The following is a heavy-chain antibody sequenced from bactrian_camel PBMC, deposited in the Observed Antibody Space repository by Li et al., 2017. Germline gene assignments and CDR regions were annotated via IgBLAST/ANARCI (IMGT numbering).Heavy chain of an antibody. CDR2: IDNDGTT. CDR1: DDPTSKYYMDDTYG. Sequence: HVQLVESGGGSVRAGGSLRLACKVTDDPTSKYYMDDTYGMGWFRQAPGKEREEVAHIDNDGTTNYAHSVKGRFTVSHDNAKNTVSLQMNSLKAEDTAMYYCAATFVSCPLTPLERTHWTHWGQGTQVTVS. V-gene: IGHV3S53*01. CDR3: AATFVSCPLTPLERTHWTH. J-gene: IGHJ4*01. D-gene: IGHD1*01.